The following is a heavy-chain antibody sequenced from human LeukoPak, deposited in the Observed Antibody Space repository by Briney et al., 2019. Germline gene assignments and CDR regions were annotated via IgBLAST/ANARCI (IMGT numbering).Heavy chain of an antibody. D-gene: IGHD2-21*01. CDR2: ISSSGSTI. V-gene: IGHV3-11*01. J-gene: IGHJ3*02. Sequence: GGSLRLSCAASGFTFSDYCMSWIRQAPGKGLEWVSYISSSGSTIYYADSVKGRFTISRDNAKNSLYLQMNSLRAEDTAVYYCASLLRDIVGDAFDIWGQGTMVTVSS. CDR3: ASLLRDIVGDAFDI. CDR1: GFTFSDYC.